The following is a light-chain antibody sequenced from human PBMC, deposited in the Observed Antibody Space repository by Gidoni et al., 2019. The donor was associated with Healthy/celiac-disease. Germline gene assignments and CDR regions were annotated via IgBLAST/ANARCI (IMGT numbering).Light chain of an antibody. CDR1: SSDVGSYNL. Sequence: QSALPQPAYVSGSPGQSITISCTGTSSDVGSYNLVSWYQQHPGKAPKLMIYEGSKRPSGVSNRFSGSKSGNTASLTISGLQAEDEADYYCCSYAGSHVVFGGGTKLTVL. CDR3: CSYAGSHVV. V-gene: IGLV2-23*01. CDR2: EGS. J-gene: IGLJ2*01.